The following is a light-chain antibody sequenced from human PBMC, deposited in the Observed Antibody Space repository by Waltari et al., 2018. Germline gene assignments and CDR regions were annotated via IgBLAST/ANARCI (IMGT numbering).Light chain of an antibody. CDR3: QHTYRAPLT. J-gene: IGKJ4*01. Sequence: DIQLTQSPSSLSASVGDRVTITCRASQNIRNDLNWYQQKPGKAPKLLIYTASTLQSGVPSRFSGIGSGSDFTLTINGLQPDDFATYYCQHTYRAPLTFGGGTMVEIE. V-gene: IGKV1-39*01. CDR2: TAS. CDR1: QNIRND.